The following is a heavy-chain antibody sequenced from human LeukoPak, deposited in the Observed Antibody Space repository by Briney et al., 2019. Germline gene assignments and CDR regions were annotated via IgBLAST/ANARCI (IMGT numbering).Heavy chain of an antibody. V-gene: IGHV4-39*01. D-gene: IGHD2-2*01. J-gene: IGHJ4*02. CDR2: IHYSGST. CDR1: GDSISSSGYH. Sequence: PSETLSLTCTVSGDSISSSGYHWGWIRQPPGKGLEWIGTIHYSGSTYYNPSLKSRVTISVDTSKNQFSLNLSSVAAADTAVYYCYICSSTSCYRYWGQGTLATVSS. CDR3: YICSSTSCYRY.